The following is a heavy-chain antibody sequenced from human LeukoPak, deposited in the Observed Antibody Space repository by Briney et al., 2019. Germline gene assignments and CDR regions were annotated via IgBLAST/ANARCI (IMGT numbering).Heavy chain of an antibody. CDR1: GFTFDDYA. V-gene: IGHV3-9*01. CDR3: AKDRQAYGMDV. CDR2: ISWNSGSI. Sequence: GRSLRLSCAASGFTFDDYAMHWVRHAPGKGLEWVSGISWNSGSIGYADSVKGRFTISRDNSKNTLYLQMNSLRAEDTAVYYCAKDRQAYGMDVWGQGTTVTVSS. J-gene: IGHJ6*02.